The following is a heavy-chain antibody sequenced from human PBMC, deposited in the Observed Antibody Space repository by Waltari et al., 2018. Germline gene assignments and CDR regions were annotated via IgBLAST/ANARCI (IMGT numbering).Heavy chain of an antibody. D-gene: IGHD3-10*01. V-gene: IGHV4-34*02. J-gene: IGHJ5*02. CDR1: GGSFSGYH. Sequence: QVQLKQWGAGTLKPSETLSLTCGVDGGSFSGYHWTWVRPPPGKGLEWIGEINNGAVTNYSPSLKSRVAISVDASKKQFSLSVRSVTAADTAVYYCARGGVPDYYGSGSPYRNWFDPWGPGTLVTVSS. CDR3: ARGGVPDYYGSGSPYRNWFDP. CDR2: INNGAVT.